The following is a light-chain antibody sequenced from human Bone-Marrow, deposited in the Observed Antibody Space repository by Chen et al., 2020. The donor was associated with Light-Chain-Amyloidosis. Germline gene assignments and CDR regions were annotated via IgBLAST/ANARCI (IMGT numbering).Light chain of an antibody. V-gene: IGLV6-57*01. J-gene: IGLJ3*02. CDR1: SGSIATNY. Sequence: NFMLTQPHSVSESPGKTVIISCTRSSGSIATNYVQWYQQRRGSSPTTVIYEDDQRPPGVPDPFSGSIDRSSNSASLTITGLKTEDEADYCCQSYQGSSQGVFGGGTKLTVL. CDR3: QSYQGSSQGV. CDR2: EDD.